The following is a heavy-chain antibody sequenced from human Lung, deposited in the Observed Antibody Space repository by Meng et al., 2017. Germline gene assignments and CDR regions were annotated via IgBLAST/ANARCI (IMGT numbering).Heavy chain of an antibody. CDR3: ARDKPPNDV. Sequence: VSLVEFGGGVTQPGRSLGLSCPASGSSFNTYAMHWVRQAPGKGLEWVSLMSFDGAQIYYSDSVRGRFTISRDNSKNTLYLQMNSLRAEDTAVYYCARDKPPNDVWGRGTLVTVSS. V-gene: IGHV3-30*16. CDR2: MSFDGAQI. J-gene: IGHJ2*01. CDR1: GSSFNTYA.